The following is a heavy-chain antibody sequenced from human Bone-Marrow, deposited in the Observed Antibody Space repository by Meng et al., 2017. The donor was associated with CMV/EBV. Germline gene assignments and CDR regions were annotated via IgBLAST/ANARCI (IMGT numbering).Heavy chain of an antibody. J-gene: IGHJ6*02. CDR3: ARPDCSSTSCYYGRDV. CDR1: GYTFTGYY. V-gene: IGHV1-8*02. D-gene: IGHD2-2*01. CDR2: MNPNSGST. Sequence: ASVKVSCKASGYTFTGYYMHWVRQATGQGLEWMGWMNPNSGSTGYAQKFQGRVIMTWNTSISTAYIELSSLRSEDTAVYYCARPDCSSTSCYYGRDVWGQGTTVTVSS.